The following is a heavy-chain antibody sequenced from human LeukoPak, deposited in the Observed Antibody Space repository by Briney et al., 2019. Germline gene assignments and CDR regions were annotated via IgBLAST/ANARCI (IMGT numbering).Heavy chain of an antibody. CDR2: ISYDGSNK. CDR3: ARDSRYCSSTSCSPRGYDY. Sequence: GGSLRLSCAASGFTFSSYAMHWVRQAPGKGLEWVAVISYDGSNKYYADSVKGRFTISRDNSKNTLYLQMNSLRAEDTAVYYCARDSRYCSSTSCSPRGYDYWGQGTLVTVSS. J-gene: IGHJ4*02. CDR1: GFTFSSYA. D-gene: IGHD2-2*01. V-gene: IGHV3-30-3*01.